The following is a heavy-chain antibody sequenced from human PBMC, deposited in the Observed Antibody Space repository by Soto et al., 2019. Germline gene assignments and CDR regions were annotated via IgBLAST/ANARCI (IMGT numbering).Heavy chain of an antibody. CDR1: GCSISSSSYC. CDR3: ARRPSGCSGGSCYSEYYGMDV. J-gene: IGHJ6*02. V-gene: IGHV4-39*01. D-gene: IGHD2-15*01. Sequence: SETLALAGTVSGCSISSSSYCWGWIRQPPGKGLEWIGSIYYSGSTYYNPSLKSRVTISVDTSKNQFSLKLSSVTAADTAVYYCARRPSGCSGGSCYSEYYGMDVWGQGTTVTVSS. CDR2: IYYSGST.